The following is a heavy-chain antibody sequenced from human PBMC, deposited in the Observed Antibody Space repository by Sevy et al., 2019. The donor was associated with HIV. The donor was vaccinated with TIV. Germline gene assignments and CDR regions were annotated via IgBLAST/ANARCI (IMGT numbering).Heavy chain of an antibody. CDR3: AKGSSAHSADAFDI. D-gene: IGHD6-25*01. CDR1: GFTFSSYG. CDR2: ISYDGSNK. J-gene: IGHJ3*02. V-gene: IGHV3-30*18. Sequence: GGSLRLSCAASGFTFSSYGMHWVRQAPGKGLEWVAVISYDGSNKYYADSVKGRFTISRDNSKNTLYLQMNSLRAEDMAVYYCAKGSSAHSADAFDIWGQGTMVTVSS.